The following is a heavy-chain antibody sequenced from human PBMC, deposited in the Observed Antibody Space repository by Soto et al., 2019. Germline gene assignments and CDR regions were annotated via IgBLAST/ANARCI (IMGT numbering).Heavy chain of an antibody. D-gene: IGHD4-17*01. V-gene: IGHV3-21*01. J-gene: IGHJ5*02. Sequence: EVQLVESGGGLVKPGGSLRLSCAASGFTFSSYSMNWVRQAPGKGLEWVSSISSSSSYIYYADSVKGRFTISRDNAKKSLYLQMNSLRAEDTAVYYSARDREDYCEYRGWFDPWGQGTLVTVSS. CDR1: GFTFSSYS. CDR3: ARDREDYCEYRGWFDP. CDR2: ISSSSSYI.